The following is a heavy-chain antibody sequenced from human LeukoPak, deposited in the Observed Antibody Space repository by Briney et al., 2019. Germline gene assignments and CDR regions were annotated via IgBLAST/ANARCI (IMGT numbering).Heavy chain of an antibody. CDR2: ISSSDSTI. J-gene: IGHJ3*02. D-gene: IGHD3-10*01. CDR3: AKGVRITMVRGAFDI. CDR1: GFTFSSYT. Sequence: GGSPRLSCAASGFTFSSYTMNWVRQAPGKGLEWVSYISSSDSTIYYADSVKGRFTISRDNAKNSLYLQMNSLRAEDTALYYCAKGVRITMVRGAFDIWGQGTMVTVSS. V-gene: IGHV3-48*04.